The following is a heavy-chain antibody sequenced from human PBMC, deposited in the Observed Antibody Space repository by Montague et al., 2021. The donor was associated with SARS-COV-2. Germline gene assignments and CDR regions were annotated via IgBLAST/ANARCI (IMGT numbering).Heavy chain of an antibody. V-gene: IGHV4-4*02. J-gene: IGHJ6*02. CDR3: ARVGRSYGSGNYGGMDV. Sequence: SETLSLTCTVSGDSITVSYCCSWVRQSPGRGLEWIGESCHTGSTTYNPSLSSRVAISLDKSNRHFSLRMTSVTAADTAVYYCARVGRSYGSGNYGGMDVWGQGTTVTVSS. D-gene: IGHD3-10*01. CDR2: SCHTGST. CDR1: GDSITVSYC.